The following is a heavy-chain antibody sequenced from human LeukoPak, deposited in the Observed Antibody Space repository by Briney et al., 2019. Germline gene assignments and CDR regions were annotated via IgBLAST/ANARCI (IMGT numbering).Heavy chain of an antibody. D-gene: IGHD3-22*01. CDR1: GGSFSGYY. CDR2: INHSGST. V-gene: IGHV4-34*01. CDR3: ARIGYYYDGSGYYYVGRYYFDY. Sequence: PSETLSLTCAVYGGSFSGYYWSWIRQPPGKGLEWIGEINHSGSTNYNPSLKSRVTISVDTSKNQFSLKLSSVTAADTAVYYCARIGYYYDGSGYYYVGRYYFDYWGQGTLVTVSS. J-gene: IGHJ4*02.